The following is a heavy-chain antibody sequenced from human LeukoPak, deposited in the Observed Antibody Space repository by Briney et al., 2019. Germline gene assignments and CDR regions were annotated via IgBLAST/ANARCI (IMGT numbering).Heavy chain of an antibody. V-gene: IGHV3-74*01. CDR3: ASGGAYGDYGIDY. J-gene: IGHJ4*02. D-gene: IGHD4-17*01. CDR2: INSDGSST. CDR1: GFTFDDYA. Sequence: PGGSLRLSCAASGFTFDDYAMHWVRQAPGKGLVWVSRINSDGSSTSYADSVKGRFTISRDNAKNTLYLQMNSLRAEDTAVYYCASGGAYGDYGIDYWGQGTLVTVSS.